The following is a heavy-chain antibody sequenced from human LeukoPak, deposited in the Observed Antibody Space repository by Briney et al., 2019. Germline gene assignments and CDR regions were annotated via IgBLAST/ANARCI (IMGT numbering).Heavy chain of an antibody. D-gene: IGHD3-10*01. CDR3: AREVKGSWFDP. CDR1: GGSISSSSYY. CDR2: IYYSGST. J-gene: IGHJ5*02. V-gene: IGHV4-39*07. Sequence: TSETLSLTCTVSGGSISSSSYYWGWIRQPPGKGLEWIGSIYYSGSTYYNPSLKSRVTISVDTSKNQFSLKLSSVTAADTAVYYCAREVKGSWFDPWGQGTLVTVSS.